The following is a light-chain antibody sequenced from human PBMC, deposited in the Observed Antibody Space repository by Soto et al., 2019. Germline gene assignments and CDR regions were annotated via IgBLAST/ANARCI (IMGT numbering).Light chain of an antibody. CDR3: LQSTHPPPT. CDR1: QSLLHVAGQTH. CDR2: EVS. Sequence: DVVMTQAPLSLSVTPGQPASISCRASQSLLHVAGQTHLFWYLQKPGQSPQLLIYEVSNRFSGVPDRFSGSGSGTAFTLTISRVEAEDVGPYYCLQSTHPPPTFCQGTRLDIK. V-gene: IGKV2D-29*02. J-gene: IGKJ5*01.